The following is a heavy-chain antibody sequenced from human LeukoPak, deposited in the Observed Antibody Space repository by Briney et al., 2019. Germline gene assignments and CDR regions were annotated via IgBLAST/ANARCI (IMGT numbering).Heavy chain of an antibody. V-gene: IGHV1-8*01. J-gene: IGHJ4*02. D-gene: IGHD5-18*01. CDR1: GYTFTSYD. Sequence: ASVKVSCKASGYTFTSYDINWVRQATGQGLEWMGWMNPNSSNTGYAQEFQGRVTMSRNTSISTAYMELSSLRSEDTAVYYCASLAAGDTDYWGQGTLVTVSS. CDR2: MNPNSSNT. CDR3: ASLAAGDTDY.